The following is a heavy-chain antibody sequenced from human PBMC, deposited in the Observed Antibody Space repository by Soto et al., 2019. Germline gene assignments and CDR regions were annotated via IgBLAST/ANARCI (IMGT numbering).Heavy chain of an antibody. CDR2: IYPGDFDT. V-gene: IGHV5-51*01. CDR1: GYSFNTYW. CDR3: ARLLGYSYGHQELFDX. D-gene: IGHD5-18*01. J-gene: IGHJ4*02. Sequence: GESLKISWMGSGYSFNTYWIGWVRQMPGKGLEWMVIIYPGDFDTRYSPSFQGHVTMSVDKSINTAYLQWSSLETSDTAMYFCARLLGYSYGHQELFDXWGQGTPVTVSX.